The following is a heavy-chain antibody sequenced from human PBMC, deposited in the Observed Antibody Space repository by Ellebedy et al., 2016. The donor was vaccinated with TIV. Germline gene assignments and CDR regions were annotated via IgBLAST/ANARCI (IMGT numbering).Heavy chain of an antibody. CDR1: GGSISSYY. Sequence: SETLSLTCTVSGGSISSYYWSWIRQPPGKGLEWIGYIYYSGSTNYNPSLKSRVTISVDTSKNQFSLKLSSVTAADTAVYYCARLPPDGYIAVAGRGGVDYWGQGTLVTVSS. CDR3: ARLPPDGYIAVAGRGGVDY. V-gene: IGHV4-59*08. J-gene: IGHJ4*02. CDR2: IYYSGST. D-gene: IGHD6-19*01.